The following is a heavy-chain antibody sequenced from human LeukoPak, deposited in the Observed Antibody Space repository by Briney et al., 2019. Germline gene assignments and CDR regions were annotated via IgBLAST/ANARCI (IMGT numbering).Heavy chain of an antibody. Sequence: ASVKVSCKASGYTFTSYAMHWVRQAPGQRLEWMGWINAGNGNTKYSQKFQGRVTITRDTSASTAYMELSSLRSEDTAVYYCARDPGGPGYSYYYYYYGMDVWGQGTTVTVSS. D-gene: IGHD2-21*01. CDR2: INAGNGNT. CDR1: GYTFTSYA. CDR3: ARDPGGPGYSYYYYYYGMDV. J-gene: IGHJ6*02. V-gene: IGHV1-3*01.